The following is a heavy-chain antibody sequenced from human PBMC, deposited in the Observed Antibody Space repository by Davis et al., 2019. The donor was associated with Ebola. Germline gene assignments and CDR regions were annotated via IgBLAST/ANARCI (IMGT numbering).Heavy chain of an antibody. D-gene: IGHD1-26*01. J-gene: IGHJ4*02. CDR3: TRDRGSQAY. Sequence: GESLKISCAASGFIFSKFAMSWVRQAPGKGLEWVSITSVDGTSYADSVKGRFTISRDNAKNSLFLQMNSLRDEDTAVYYCTRDRGSQAYWGQGTLVTVST. CDR2: TSVDGT. V-gene: IGHV3-69-1*02. CDR1: GFIFSKFA.